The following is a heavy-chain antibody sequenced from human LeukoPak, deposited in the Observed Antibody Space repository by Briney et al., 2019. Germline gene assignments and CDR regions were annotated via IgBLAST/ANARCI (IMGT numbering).Heavy chain of an antibody. CDR2: IYPADSDT. CDR1: GYSFTSYW. CDR3: VRHLSDITSCPNY. D-gene: IGHD2-2*01. Sequence: GESLKISCKGSGYSFTSYWIGWVRQMPGKGLEWMGIIYPADSDTRYSPSFQGQVTISADKSIRTAYLQWYSLKASDTAIYYCVRHLSDITSCPNYWGPGTLITVAS. V-gene: IGHV5-51*01. J-gene: IGHJ4*02.